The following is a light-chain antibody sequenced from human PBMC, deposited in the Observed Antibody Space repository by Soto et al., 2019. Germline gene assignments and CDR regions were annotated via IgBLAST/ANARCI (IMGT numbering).Light chain of an antibody. Sequence: QSALTQPPSASGSPGQSVALSCTGTSSDVGGYNYVSWYQQYPGKAPKLIIFEVTKRPSGVPDRFSGSKSGNTASLTVSGLQAEDEADYYCSSYAGSDTHVFGTGTKLTVL. J-gene: IGLJ1*01. CDR2: EVT. CDR1: SSDVGGYNY. CDR3: SSYAGSDTHV. V-gene: IGLV2-8*01.